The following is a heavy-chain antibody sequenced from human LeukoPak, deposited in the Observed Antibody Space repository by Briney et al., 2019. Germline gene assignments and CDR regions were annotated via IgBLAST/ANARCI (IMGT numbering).Heavy chain of an antibody. CDR3: AREPRSLFGVVRPFDY. Sequence: PSETLSLTCAVYGGSFSGYYWSWIRQPPGKGLEWIGEINHSGSTNYNPSLKSRVTISVDTSKNQFSLKLSSVTAADTAVYYCAREPRSLFGVVRPFDYWGQGTLVTVSS. J-gene: IGHJ4*02. CDR1: GGSFSGYY. V-gene: IGHV4-34*01. CDR2: INHSGST. D-gene: IGHD3-3*01.